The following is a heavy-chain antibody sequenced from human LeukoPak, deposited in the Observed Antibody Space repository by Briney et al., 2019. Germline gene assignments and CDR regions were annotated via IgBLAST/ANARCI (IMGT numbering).Heavy chain of an antibody. CDR2: MSPNSGNT. Sequence: ASVTVSCKASGGTFSSYAISWVRQAPGQGLEWMGWMSPNSGNTGYAQKFQGRVTMTRNTSISTAYMELSSLRSEDTAVYYCARDPYYYGSGSYRTAYYYYMDVWGKGTTVTISS. CDR3: ARDPYYYGSGSYRTAYYYYMDV. J-gene: IGHJ6*03. D-gene: IGHD3-10*01. CDR1: GGTFSSYA. V-gene: IGHV1-8*02.